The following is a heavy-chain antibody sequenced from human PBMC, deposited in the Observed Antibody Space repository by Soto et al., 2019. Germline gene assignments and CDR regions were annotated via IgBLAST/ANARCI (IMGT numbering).Heavy chain of an antibody. D-gene: IGHD3-3*01. CDR1: GFTFSSYA. V-gene: IGHV3-23*01. CDR2: ISGSGGST. Sequence: PGGSLRLSCAASGFTFSSYAMSWVRQAPGKGLEWVSAISGSGGSTYYADSVKGRFTISRDNSKNTLYLQMNSLRAEDTAVYYCAKDNRDYDFWSGYPAEYFQHWGQGTLVTVSS. CDR3: AKDNRDYDFWSGYPAEYFQH. J-gene: IGHJ1*01.